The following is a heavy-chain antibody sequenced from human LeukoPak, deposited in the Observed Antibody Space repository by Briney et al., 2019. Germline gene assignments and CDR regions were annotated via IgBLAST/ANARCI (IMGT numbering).Heavy chain of an antibody. CDR1: GFTFSSYW. V-gene: IGHV3-74*01. D-gene: IGHD3-3*01. CDR2: INSDGSST. J-gene: IGHJ6*03. Sequence: GGSLRLSCAASGFTFSSYWMHWVRQAPGKGLVWVSRINSDGSSTSYADSVKGRFTISRDNAKNTLYLQMNSPRAEDTAVYYCARGVKYYDFWSGYYCYYMDVWGKGTTVTVSS. CDR3: ARGVKYYDFWSGYYCYYMDV.